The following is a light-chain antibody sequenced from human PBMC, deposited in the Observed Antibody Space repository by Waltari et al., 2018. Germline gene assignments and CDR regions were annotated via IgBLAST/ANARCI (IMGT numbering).Light chain of an antibody. J-gene: IGKJ1*01. V-gene: IGKV1-5*03. CDR3: QQYNSYRA. CDR1: RSLSRL. CDR2: KTS. Sequence: DIQMTQSPSTLSASVGDTVTITCRASRSLSRLLAWYQQKPGKAPKLLIYKTSTLESGVPSRFSVSGSGTEFTLTINSLQPDDFATYYCQQYNSYRAFGQGTKVGIK.